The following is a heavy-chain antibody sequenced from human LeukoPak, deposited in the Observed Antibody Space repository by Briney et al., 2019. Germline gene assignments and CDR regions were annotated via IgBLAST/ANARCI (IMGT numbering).Heavy chain of an antibody. CDR3: ARPYQFLEWLLSTQYFDY. Sequence: GGSLRLSCAASGITFSSYAMHWVRQAPGKGLEWVAVISYDGSNKYYADSVKGRFTISRDNSKSTLYLQMNSLRIEDTAVYYCARPYQFLEWLLSTQYFDYWGQGTLVTVSS. CDR1: GITFSSYA. J-gene: IGHJ4*02. V-gene: IGHV3-30-3*01. CDR2: ISYDGSNK. D-gene: IGHD3-3*01.